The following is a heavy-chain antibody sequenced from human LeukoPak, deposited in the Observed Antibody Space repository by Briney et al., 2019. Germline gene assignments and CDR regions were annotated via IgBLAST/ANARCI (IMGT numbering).Heavy chain of an antibody. V-gene: IGHV3-7*01. Sequence: GGSLRLSCAASGISFRTYWMTWVRQAPGKGLEWVADIKQDGSEKYYVDSVKGRFTISSDNARDSLYLQMNSLRVEDTGMYFCSWSGEADWGQGTLVTVSS. D-gene: IGHD3-3*01. CDR1: GISFRTYW. J-gene: IGHJ4*02. CDR2: IKQDGSEK. CDR3: SWSGEAD.